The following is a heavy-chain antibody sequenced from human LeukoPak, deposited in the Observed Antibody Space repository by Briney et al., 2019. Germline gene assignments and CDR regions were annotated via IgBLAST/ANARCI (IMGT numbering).Heavy chain of an antibody. CDR2: ISSSSSTI. J-gene: IGHJ4*02. Sequence: PGGCLRLSCAASGFTFSSYSMNWVRQAPGKGLEWVSYISSSSSTIYYADSVKGRFTISRDTAKNSLYLQMNTLSVEDTAVYYCARGSGWLDYWGQGTLVTVSS. CDR3: ARGSGWLDY. CDR1: GFTFSSYS. D-gene: IGHD6-19*01. V-gene: IGHV3-48*04.